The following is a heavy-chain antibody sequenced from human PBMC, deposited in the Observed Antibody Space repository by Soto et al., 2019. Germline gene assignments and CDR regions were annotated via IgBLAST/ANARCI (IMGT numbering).Heavy chain of an antibody. Sequence: GASVKVSCKASGGSLSNYGISWVRQAPGQGLDWMGGIIPVFGTANYAQKFQGRVTITRDTSASTAYMELSSLRSEDTAVYYCARAPITMVRGVITGYGMDVWGQGTTVTVSS. J-gene: IGHJ6*02. V-gene: IGHV1-69*05. D-gene: IGHD3-10*01. CDR3: ARAPITMVRGVITGYGMDV. CDR1: GGSLSNYG. CDR2: IIPVFGTA.